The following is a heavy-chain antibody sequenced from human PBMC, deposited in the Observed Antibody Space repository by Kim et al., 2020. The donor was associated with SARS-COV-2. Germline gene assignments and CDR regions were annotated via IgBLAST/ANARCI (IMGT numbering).Heavy chain of an antibody. V-gene: IGHV3-33*01. CDR3: ARGTHPPDIVVVPAAIGVDY. J-gene: IGHJ4*02. D-gene: IGHD2-2*02. CDR1: GFTFSSYG. Sequence: GGSLRLSCAASGFTFSSYGMHWVRQAPGKGLEWVAVIWYDGSNKYYADSVKGRFTISRDNSKNTLYLQMNSLRAEDTAVYYCARGTHPPDIVVVPAAIGVDYWGQGTLVTVSS. CDR2: IWYDGSNK.